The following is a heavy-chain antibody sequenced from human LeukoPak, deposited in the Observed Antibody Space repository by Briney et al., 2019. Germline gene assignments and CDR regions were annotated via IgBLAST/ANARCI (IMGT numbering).Heavy chain of an antibody. J-gene: IGHJ4*02. D-gene: IGHD4-17*01. Sequence: GGSLRLSCAASGFTFSSYSMNWVRQAPGKGLEWLSYISSSSRTIYYADSVRGRFTISRDNANNSLYLQMNSLRAEDTAVYYCARDRYGDYDFDYWGQGTLVTVSS. V-gene: IGHV3-48*01. CDR2: ISSSSRTI. CDR1: GFTFSSYS. CDR3: ARDRYGDYDFDY.